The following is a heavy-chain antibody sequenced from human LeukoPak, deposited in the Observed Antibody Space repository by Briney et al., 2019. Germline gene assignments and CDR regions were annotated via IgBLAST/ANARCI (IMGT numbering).Heavy chain of an antibody. Sequence: SETLSLTCGVSGYSISSGYYWGWIRQSPGKGLEWIATIFHTGSIYHNPSIKSRVILSVDTSKNQFSLILTSVTAADTAVYYCVRMGVSYYYDSSTYYPVAFDVWGQGTMVTVSS. CDR2: IFHTGSI. V-gene: IGHV4-38-2*01. J-gene: IGHJ3*01. CDR3: VRMGVSYYYDSSTYYPVAFDV. D-gene: IGHD3-22*01. CDR1: GYSISSGYY.